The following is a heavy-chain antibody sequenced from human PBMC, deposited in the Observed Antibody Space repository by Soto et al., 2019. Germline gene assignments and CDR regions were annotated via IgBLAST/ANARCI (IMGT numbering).Heavy chain of an antibody. CDR3: ARLSHYDSSGYYSEVFDY. CDR1: GGSISSSSYY. CDR2: IYYSGST. D-gene: IGHD3-22*01. V-gene: IGHV4-39*07. Sequence: PSETLSLTCTVSGGSISSSSYYWGWIRQPPGKGLEWIGSIYYSGSTHYHPSLKSRVTISVDTSKNQFSLKLSSVTAADTAVYYCARLSHYDSSGYYSEVFDYWGQGTLVTVSS. J-gene: IGHJ4*02.